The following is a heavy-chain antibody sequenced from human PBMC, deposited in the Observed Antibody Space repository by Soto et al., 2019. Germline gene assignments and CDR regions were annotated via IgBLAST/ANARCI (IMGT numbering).Heavy chain of an antibody. CDR2: ISSNGGSI. Sequence: GGSLSLSCSASGFAFYGFAMHWVRQAPGKGLEYVAAISSNGGSIYYVDSVKGRFTISRDNSKSTLYLQMSSLRPEDTAVYYCVKGYGSGTYYVEYFDYWGQGTLVTVSS. J-gene: IGHJ4*02. V-gene: IGHV3-64D*06. CDR3: VKGYGSGTYYVEYFDY. CDR1: GFAFYGFA. D-gene: IGHD3-10*01.